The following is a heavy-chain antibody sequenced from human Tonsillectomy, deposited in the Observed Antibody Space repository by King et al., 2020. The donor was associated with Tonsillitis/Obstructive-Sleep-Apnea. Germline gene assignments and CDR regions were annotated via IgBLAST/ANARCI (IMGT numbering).Heavy chain of an antibody. J-gene: IGHJ6*03. Sequence: QLQESGPGLVKPSETLSLTCTVSGGSISSSSYYWGWIRQPPGKGLEWIGSIYYSGSTYYNPSLKSRVTISVDTSKNQFSLKLSSVTAADTAVYYCARLSSTSYYYYYYMDVWGKGTTVTVSS. CDR3: ARLSSTSYYYYYYMDV. CDR2: IYYSGST. D-gene: IGHD2-2*01. V-gene: IGHV4-39*01. CDR1: GGSISSSSYY.